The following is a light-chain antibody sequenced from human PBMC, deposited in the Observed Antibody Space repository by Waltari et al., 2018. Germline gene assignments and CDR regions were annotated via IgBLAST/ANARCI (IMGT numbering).Light chain of an antibody. Sequence: QLVLPPPPSVSGAPGHTITSSCSGPSSSSSAVSDLHRYQQLPGTAPKLLIYSNNQWPSGVPDRFSGSKSGTSASLAISGLQSEDEADYYCASCDNSLSGYVFGTGTKVTVL. CDR3: ASCDNSLSGYV. J-gene: IGLJ1*01. CDR1: SSSSSAVSD. V-gene: IGLV1-40*01. CDR2: SNN.